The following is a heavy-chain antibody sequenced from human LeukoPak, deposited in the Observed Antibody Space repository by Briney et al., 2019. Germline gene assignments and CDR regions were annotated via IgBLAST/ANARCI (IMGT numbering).Heavy chain of an antibody. D-gene: IGHD3-22*01. CDR2: INPKSGGT. Sequence: ASVKVSCKASGYTFTDYWMHWVRQAPGQGLEWMGWINPKSGGTNYAQKFQGRVTMTRDTSINTAYMELRSDDTAVYYCARSDYHRGVDYCGQGTLVTVSS. V-gene: IGHV1-2*02. CDR3: ARSDYHRGVDY. J-gene: IGHJ4*02. CDR1: GYTFTDYW.